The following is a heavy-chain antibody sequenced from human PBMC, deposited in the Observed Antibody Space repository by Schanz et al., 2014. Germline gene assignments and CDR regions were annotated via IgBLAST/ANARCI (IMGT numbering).Heavy chain of an antibody. J-gene: IGHJ3*02. D-gene: IGHD3-10*01. V-gene: IGHV4-4*07. CDR3: ARVVLGGDAFDI. CDR1: GGSISSFY. Sequence: QVQLQESGPGLVKSSETLSLTCTVSGGSISSFYWGWIRQPAGKGLEWIGRIYTSGSTNYNPSLESRVSMSVDTSKKQLSLKLRSVSAADTAVYYCARVVLGGDAFDIWGQGTMVTVSS. CDR2: IYTSGST.